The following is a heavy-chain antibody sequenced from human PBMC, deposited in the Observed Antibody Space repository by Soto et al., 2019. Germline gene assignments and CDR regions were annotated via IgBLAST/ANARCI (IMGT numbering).Heavy chain of an antibody. J-gene: IGHJ3*01. D-gene: IGHD6-13*01. V-gene: IGHV3-21*06. Sequence: EVQLVESGGDLVKPGGSLRLSCAVSGFTFNNYNMNWVRQAPGKGLEWVASIGSRGSSYRYYADTVKGRFTISRDIANNSLYLQMGSLRVDDTGLYYCARDLEAADVFDFWGQGTLVTVSS. CDR3: ARDLEAADVFDF. CDR2: IGSRGSSYR. CDR1: GFTFNNYN.